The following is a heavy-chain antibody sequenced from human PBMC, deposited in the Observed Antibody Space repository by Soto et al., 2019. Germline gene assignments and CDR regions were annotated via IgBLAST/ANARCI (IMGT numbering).Heavy chain of an antibody. CDR2: IIPILGIA. CDR3: ARAEWLVPDWYFDL. Sequence: QVQLVQSGAEVKKPGSSVKVSCKASGGTFSSYTISWVRQAPGQGLEWMGRIIPILGIANYAQKFQGRVTITADKSTSTAYMELSSLRSEDTAVYYCARAEWLVPDWYFDLWGRGTLVTVSS. V-gene: IGHV1-69*02. D-gene: IGHD6-19*01. J-gene: IGHJ2*01. CDR1: GGTFSSYT.